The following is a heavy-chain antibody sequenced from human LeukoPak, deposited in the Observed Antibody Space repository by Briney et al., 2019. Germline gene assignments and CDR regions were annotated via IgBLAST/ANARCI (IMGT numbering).Heavy chain of an antibody. CDR1: GFTFDDYG. V-gene: IGHV3-30*02. Sequence: GGSLRLSCAASGFTFDDYGMSWVRQAPGKGLEWVAFIWHDGSNKYYADSVKGRFTISRDNSKNTLYLQMNSLRAEDTAVYYCAKDRDGFWSGYYITDYWGQGTLVTVSS. J-gene: IGHJ4*02. CDR3: AKDRDGFWSGYYITDY. D-gene: IGHD3-3*01. CDR2: IWHDGSNK.